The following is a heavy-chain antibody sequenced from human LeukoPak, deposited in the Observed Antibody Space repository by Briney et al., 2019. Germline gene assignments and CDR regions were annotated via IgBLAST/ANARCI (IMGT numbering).Heavy chain of an antibody. CDR3: ARVDDYYYMDV. CDR1: GFTFSSYS. J-gene: IGHJ6*03. CDR2: ISSSGSTI. D-gene: IGHD5-12*01. V-gene: IGHV3-48*01. Sequence: PGGSLRLSCAASGFTFSSYSMNWVRQAPGKGLEWVSSISSSGSTIYYADSVKGRFTISRDNAKNSLYLQMNSLRAEDTAVYYCARVDDYYYMDVWGKGTTVTVSS.